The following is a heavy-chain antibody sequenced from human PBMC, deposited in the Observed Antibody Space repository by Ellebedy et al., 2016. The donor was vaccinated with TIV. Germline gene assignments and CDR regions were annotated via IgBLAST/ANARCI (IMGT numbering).Heavy chain of an antibody. CDR1: GFSFSSYW. Sequence: GGSLRLSCAVSGFSFSSYWMSWVRQAPGKGLEWVANIRQDGRKNYVDSVKGRFTISRDKAQNSLYLQMNSLRVEDTAVYFCARDGAYGDYAPGQYGMDVWGQGTTVIVS. CDR2: IRQDGRK. D-gene: IGHD4-17*01. J-gene: IGHJ6*02. CDR3: ARDGAYGDYAPGQYGMDV. V-gene: IGHV3-7*03.